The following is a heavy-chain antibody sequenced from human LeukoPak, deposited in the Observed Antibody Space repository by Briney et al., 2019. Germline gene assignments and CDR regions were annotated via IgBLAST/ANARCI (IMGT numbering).Heavy chain of an antibody. D-gene: IGHD1-26*01. Sequence: SETLSLTCTVSGGSISSYYWSWIRQPPGKGLEWIGYIYYSGSTNYNPSLKSRVTISVDTSKNQFSLKLSSVTAADTAVYYCARAMVGATRFDYWGQGTLVTVSS. CDR3: ARAMVGATRFDY. CDR1: GGSISSYY. J-gene: IGHJ4*02. V-gene: IGHV4-59*01. CDR2: IYYSGST.